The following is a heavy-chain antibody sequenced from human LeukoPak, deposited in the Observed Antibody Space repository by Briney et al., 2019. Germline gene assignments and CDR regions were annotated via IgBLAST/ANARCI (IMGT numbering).Heavy chain of an antibody. J-gene: IGHJ6*03. D-gene: IGHD6-19*01. V-gene: IGHV3-48*03. CDR3: ATSLSGWGTCHYMDV. CDR2: IASGHTT. CDR1: GFTVSNYE. Sequence: TGGSLRLSCAASGFTVSNYEMNWVRQAPGKGLEWVSFIASGHTTYYADSVKGRYTLSRDNAKNSLYLQMNSLRAEDTAVYYCATSLSGWGTCHYMDVWGKGTTVTISS.